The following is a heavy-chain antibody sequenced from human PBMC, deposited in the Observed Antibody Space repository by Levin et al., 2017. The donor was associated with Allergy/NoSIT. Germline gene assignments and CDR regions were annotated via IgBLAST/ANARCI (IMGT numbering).Heavy chain of an antibody. CDR3: AREPVYSYGSGSPYYFYAMDV. D-gene: IGHD3-10*01. CDR2: MYDSGST. J-gene: IGHJ6*02. V-gene: IGHV4-59*11. Sequence: GSLRLSCTVSGASISSHYWSWVRQPPGKGLEWIGYMYDSGSTNYNPSLKSRVTISVDTSKNQFSLKLSSVTAADTAVYYCAREPVYSYGSGSPYYFYAMDVWGQGTTVTVSS. CDR1: GASISSHY.